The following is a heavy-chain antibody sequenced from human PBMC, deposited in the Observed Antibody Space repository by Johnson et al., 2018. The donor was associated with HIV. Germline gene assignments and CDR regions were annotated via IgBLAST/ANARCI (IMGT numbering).Heavy chain of an antibody. CDR2: ISYDGSNE. CDR3: ASRSNWYYPVGAFDL. CDR1: GFAFSNYA. D-gene: IGHD6-13*01. V-gene: IGHV3-30-3*01. Sequence: QEQLVESGGGVVQPGGSLRLSCAASGFAFSNYAMHWVRQAPGKGLEWMAIISYDGSNEYYADSVKGRLTISRDNAKNSLYLQVNSLRAEDMTVYYCASRSNWYYPVGAFDLWGQGTMVTVSS. J-gene: IGHJ3*01.